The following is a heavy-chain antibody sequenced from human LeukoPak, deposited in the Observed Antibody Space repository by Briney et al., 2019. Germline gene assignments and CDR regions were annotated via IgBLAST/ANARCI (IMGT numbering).Heavy chain of an antibody. D-gene: IGHD3-10*01. Sequence: SETLSLTCTVSGGSISSYYWSWIRQPAGKGLEWIGRIYTSGSTNYNPSLKSRVTMSVDTSKNQFSLKLSSVTAADTAVYYCARGGLVRGVGSFDYWGRGTLVTVSS. V-gene: IGHV4-4*07. CDR2: IYTSGST. CDR1: GGSISSYY. J-gene: IGHJ4*02. CDR3: ARGGLVRGVGSFDY.